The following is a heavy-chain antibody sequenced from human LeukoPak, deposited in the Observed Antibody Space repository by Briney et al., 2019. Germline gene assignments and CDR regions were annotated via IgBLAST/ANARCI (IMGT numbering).Heavy chain of an antibody. CDR2: ISSSSSYI. D-gene: IGHD2-2*01. V-gene: IGHV3-21*01. J-gene: IGHJ4*02. CDR3: ARDVVEEDYQLLYYFDY. Sequence: GGSLRLSCAASGFTVSSNYMSWVRQAPGKGLEWVSSISSSSSYIYYADSVKGRFTISRDNAKNSLYLQMNSLRAEDTAVYYCARDVVEEDYQLLYYFDYWGQGTLVTVSS. CDR1: GFTVSSNY.